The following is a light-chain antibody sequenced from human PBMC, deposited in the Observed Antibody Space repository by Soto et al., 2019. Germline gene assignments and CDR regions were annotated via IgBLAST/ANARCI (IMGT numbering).Light chain of an antibody. CDR1: SSNIGSNY. V-gene: IGLV1-47*02. Sequence: QSVLTQPPSASGTPGQRVTISCSGSSSNIGSNYVYWYQQLPGTAPKLLIYSNNQRPSGVPDRFSGSKSGTSASLAISGLRSEEEADYYCAAWDDSLSGRVVFGGGTKLTVL. CDR2: SNN. J-gene: IGLJ2*01. CDR3: AAWDDSLSGRVV.